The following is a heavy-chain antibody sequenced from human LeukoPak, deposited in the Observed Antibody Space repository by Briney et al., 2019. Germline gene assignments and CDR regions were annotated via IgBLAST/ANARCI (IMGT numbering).Heavy chain of an antibody. V-gene: IGHV3-33*01. D-gene: IGHD3-10*01. CDR3: ARDGTRGVKYYGMDV. CDR1: GFTFSSYG. J-gene: IGHJ6*02. Sequence: GGSLRLSCAASGFTFSSYGMHWVRQAPGKGLEWVAVIWYDGSNKYYADSVKGRFTISRDNAKNSLYLQMNSLRAEDTAVYYCARDGTRGVKYYGMDVWGQGTTVTVSS. CDR2: IWYDGSNK.